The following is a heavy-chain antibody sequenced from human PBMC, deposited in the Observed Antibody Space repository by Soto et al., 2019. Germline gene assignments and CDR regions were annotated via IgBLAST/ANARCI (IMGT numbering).Heavy chain of an antibody. V-gene: IGHV1-69*13. D-gene: IGHD3-10*01. CDR2: FNPIFETA. Sequence: SVKVSCKASGGTFSSYAISWVRQAPGQGLEWMGGFNPIFETANYAQKFQGRVTITADESTNTAYMELSSLRSEDTAVYYCTRGITLIRGVIPPGYYYGMDVWGQGTTVTVSS. CDR3: TRGITLIRGVIPPGYYYGMDV. CDR1: GGTFSSYA. J-gene: IGHJ6*02.